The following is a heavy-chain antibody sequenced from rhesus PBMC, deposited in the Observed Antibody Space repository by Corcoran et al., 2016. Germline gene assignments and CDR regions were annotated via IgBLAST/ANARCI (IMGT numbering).Heavy chain of an antibody. V-gene: IGHV4-143*01. Sequence: QVQLQESGTGLVKPSETLSLTFTVPGGSISGYYYWTWIRQPPGKGLEWIGGIYGNSASTYYNPSLKSRVTISKDTSKNQFSLKLSSVTAADTAVYYCARSIVVVFTANDYWGQGVLVTVSS. CDR2: IYGNSAST. CDR3: ARSIVVVFTANDY. D-gene: IGHD2-27*01. CDR1: GGSISGYYY. J-gene: IGHJ4*01.